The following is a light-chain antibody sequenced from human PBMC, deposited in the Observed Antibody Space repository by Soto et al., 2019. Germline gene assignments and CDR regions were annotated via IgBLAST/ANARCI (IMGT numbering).Light chain of an antibody. V-gene: IGLV2-14*03. J-gene: IGLJ1*01. CDR2: DVS. CDR3: QSYDSGVTGAV. Sequence: QSALTQPASVSGSPGQSITVSCTGTSSDVGGSDHVNWYQQHPGKAPKLMIFDVSNRPSGVSTRFSGSKSGNAASLTISGLQAEDEADYYCQSYDSGVTGAVFGTGTKLTVL. CDR1: SSDVGGSDH.